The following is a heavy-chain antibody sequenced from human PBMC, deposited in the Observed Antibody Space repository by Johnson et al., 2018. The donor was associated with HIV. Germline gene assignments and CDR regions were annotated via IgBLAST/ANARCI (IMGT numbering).Heavy chain of an antibody. J-gene: IGHJ3*02. D-gene: IGHD6-13*01. CDR3: ARGRSAVSSSWYGAFDI. CDR1: GFTFSSYA. Sequence: QVQLVESGGGVVQPGRSLRLSCAASGFTFSSYAMHWVRQAPGKGLEWVAVISYDGSNKYYADSVKGRFTISRDNSKNTLYLQMNSLRAEDTAVYYCARGRSAVSSSWYGAFDIWGQGTMVTVSS. V-gene: IGHV3-30*04. CDR2: ISYDGSNK.